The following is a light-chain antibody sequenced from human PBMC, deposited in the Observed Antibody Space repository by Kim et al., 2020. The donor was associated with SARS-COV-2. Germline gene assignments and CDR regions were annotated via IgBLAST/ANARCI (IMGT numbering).Light chain of an antibody. CDR1: ESASDN. V-gene: IGKV3-11*01. CDR3: EIRYKLPPKFT. Sequence: EIVLTQSPATLSVSSGASATLPCRASESASDNLAWYQQKPGQAPRLLKYDAFNRAAVVPARCSGSGSETDFTLTISSLEPEGFAVYYYEIRYKLPPKFTFGQETKQEI. J-gene: IGKJ2*01. CDR2: DAF.